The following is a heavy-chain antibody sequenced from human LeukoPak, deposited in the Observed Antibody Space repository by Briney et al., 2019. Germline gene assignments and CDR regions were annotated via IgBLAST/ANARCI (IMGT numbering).Heavy chain of an antibody. J-gene: IGHJ4*02. V-gene: IGHV1-8*01. Sequence: GASVKVSCKASGYTFTSYDINLVRQATGQGLEWMGWMNPNSGNTGYAQKFQGRVTMTRNTSISTAYMEPSSLRSEDTAVYYCARDHSSGWYGLNYWGQGTLVTVSS. D-gene: IGHD6-19*01. CDR1: GYTFTSYD. CDR2: MNPNSGNT. CDR3: ARDHSSGWYGLNY.